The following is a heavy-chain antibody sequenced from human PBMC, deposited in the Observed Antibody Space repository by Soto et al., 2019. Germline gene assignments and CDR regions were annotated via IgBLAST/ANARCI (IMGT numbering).Heavy chain of an antibody. CDR1: GFTFSSYA. J-gene: IGHJ4*02. Sequence: GGSLRLSCAASGFTFSSYAMTWVRQAPGKGLEWVSAISGSGDSTYYADSVKGRFTISRDQSKNTLYLQMHSLRAEDTAVSFCAKESDNDADQYYSGNWGQGTPVTVSS. V-gene: IGHV3-23*01. CDR3: AKESDNDADQYYSGN. CDR2: ISGSGDST. D-gene: IGHD2-8*01.